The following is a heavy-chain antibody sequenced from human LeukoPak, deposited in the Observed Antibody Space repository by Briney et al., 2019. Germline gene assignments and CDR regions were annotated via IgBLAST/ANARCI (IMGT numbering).Heavy chain of an antibody. Sequence: GGSLRLSCAASGFTFSSYGMHWVRLAPGKGLEWVANINQDGAETYYIDSVKGRFTVSRDNAKNSLYLQMNSLRAEDTAVYYCAKAGALWFGESLFDYWGQGTLVTVSS. J-gene: IGHJ4*02. CDR2: INQDGAET. CDR3: AKAGALWFGESLFDY. D-gene: IGHD3-10*01. V-gene: IGHV3-7*01. CDR1: GFTFSSYG.